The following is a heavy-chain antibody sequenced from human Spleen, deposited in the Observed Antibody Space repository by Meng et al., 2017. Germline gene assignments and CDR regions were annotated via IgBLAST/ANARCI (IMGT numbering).Heavy chain of an antibody. Sequence: GESLKISCAVSGFTFSDSAMSWVRQAPGEGLEYVSGISIIGHNTYYADSVQGRFTISRDNSRNTLYLQMNSLRAEDTAVYYCAKEEVPNDYWGQGTRVTVSS. J-gene: IGHJ4*02. D-gene: IGHD1-1*01. CDR2: ISIIGHNT. CDR1: GFTFSDSA. V-gene: IGHV3-23*01. CDR3: AKEEVPNDY.